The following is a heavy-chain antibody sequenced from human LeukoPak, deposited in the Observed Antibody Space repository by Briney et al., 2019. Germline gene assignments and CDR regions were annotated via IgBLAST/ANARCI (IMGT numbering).Heavy chain of an antibody. V-gene: IGHV3-23*01. CDR3: AKLHYGSGSYFSPDDY. D-gene: IGHD3-10*01. Sequence: PRRSLILSCAECGVKGSSEAISWRRLAKRKRLEWVSAISGSGGSTYYADSVKGRFTISRDNSKNTLYLQMNSLRAEDTAVYYCAKLHYGSGSYFSPDDYWGQGTLVTVSS. CDR2: ISGSGGST. J-gene: IGHJ4*02. CDR1: GVKGSSEA.